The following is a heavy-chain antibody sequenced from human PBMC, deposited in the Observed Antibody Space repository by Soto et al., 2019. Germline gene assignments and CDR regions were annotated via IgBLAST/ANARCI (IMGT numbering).Heavy chain of an antibody. Sequence: QVHLVQSGAEVKKPGASVKVSCKGSGYGFTTYGITWVRQAPGQGLEWMAWISAHNGNTDYAQNLQGRVTVTRDTSTSTADMELRSLRADDTAVYYWARGRYGDYWGQGALVTVSS. CDR1: GYGFTTYG. D-gene: IGHD1-26*01. V-gene: IGHV1-18*01. CDR3: ARGRYGDY. CDR2: ISAHNGNT. J-gene: IGHJ4*02.